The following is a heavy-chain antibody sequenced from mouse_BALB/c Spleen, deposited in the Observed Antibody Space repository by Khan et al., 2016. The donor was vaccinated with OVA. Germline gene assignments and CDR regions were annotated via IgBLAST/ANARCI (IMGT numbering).Heavy chain of an antibody. CDR2: ILAGSGNT. Sequence: VQLQESGAELMKPGASVKISCKATGYTFSSYWIEWVKQRPGHGLEWIGEILAGSGNTNCTENFKGKATFTADTSSNTAYMQRSSLTAEDSAVYYCVRYGNHWYFDVWGAGTTVTVSS. CDR3: VRYGNHWYFDV. CDR1: GYTFSSYW. D-gene: IGHD2-1*01. V-gene: IGHV1-9*01. J-gene: IGHJ1*01.